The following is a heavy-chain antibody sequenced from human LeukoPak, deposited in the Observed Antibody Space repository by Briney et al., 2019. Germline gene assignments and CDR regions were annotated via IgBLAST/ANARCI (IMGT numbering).Heavy chain of an antibody. V-gene: IGHV3-48*01. CDR3: ARSPGYCSSTSCYVPY. CDR2: ISSSSSTI. D-gene: IGHD2-2*01. J-gene: IGHJ4*02. Sequence: PGESLRLSCAASGFTFSSYSMNWVRQAPGKGLEWVSYISSSSSTIYYADSVKGRFTISRDNAKNSLYLQMNSLRAEDTAVYYCARSPGYCSSTSCYVPYWGQGTLVTVSS. CDR1: GFTFSSYS.